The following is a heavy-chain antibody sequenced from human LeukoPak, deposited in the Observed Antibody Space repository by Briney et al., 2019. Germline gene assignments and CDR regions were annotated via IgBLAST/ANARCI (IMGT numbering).Heavy chain of an antibody. J-gene: IGHJ4*02. D-gene: IGHD2-2*01. CDR1: GFTFSSYG. V-gene: IGHV3-30*02. CDR2: IRYDGSNK. Sequence: GGSLRLSCAASGFTFSSYGMHWVRQAPGKGLEWVAFIRYDGSNKYYADSVKGRFTISRDNSKNTLYLQMNSLRAEDTAVYYCAKGSVVVPAVDFPHPTELDYWGQGTLVTVSS. CDR3: AKGSVVVPAVDFPHPTELDY.